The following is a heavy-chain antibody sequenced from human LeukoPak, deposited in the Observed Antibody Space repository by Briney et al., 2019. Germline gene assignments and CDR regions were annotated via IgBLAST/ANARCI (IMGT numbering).Heavy chain of an antibody. Sequence: GGSLRLSCVGSVYTFTTYGMSWVRQAPGKGLEWVSGLDNNGDNTYYADSVKGRFTISRDNSKNTLYLQMNSLRVEDTAVYYCAKIAETSGTYGQGFDYWGQGTLVTVSS. V-gene: IGHV3-23*01. CDR1: VYTFTTYG. D-gene: IGHD1-26*01. CDR2: LDNNGDNT. CDR3: AKIAETSGTYGQGFDY. J-gene: IGHJ4*02.